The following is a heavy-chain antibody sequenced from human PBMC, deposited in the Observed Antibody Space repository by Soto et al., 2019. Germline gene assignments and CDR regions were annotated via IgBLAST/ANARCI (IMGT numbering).Heavy chain of an antibody. CDR3: ARSGGDYNYYYDMDV. CDR1: GFTYNTYW. CDR2: IYSDVSTA. V-gene: IGHV3-74*01. J-gene: IGHJ6*02. D-gene: IGHD2-21*02. Sequence: VGSLRLSCAASGFTYNTYWMNWVRQVRGKGLMWVSRIYSDVSTARYADSVKGRFTISRDNAKNTVYLQMNSLRAEDTAVYYCARSGGDYNYYYDMDVWGQGTTVTVSS.